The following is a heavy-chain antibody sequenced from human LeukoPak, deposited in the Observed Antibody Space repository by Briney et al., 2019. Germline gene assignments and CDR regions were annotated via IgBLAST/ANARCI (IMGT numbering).Heavy chain of an antibody. Sequence: GGSLRLSCAASGFTFSSYGMHWVRQAPGKGLEWVAFIRYDGSNKYYADSVKGRFTISRDNSKNTLYLQMNSLRAEDTAVYYCAKEGPVTTYPYYYYYYMDVWGKGTTVTVSS. J-gene: IGHJ6*03. V-gene: IGHV3-30*02. CDR1: GFTFSSYG. D-gene: IGHD4-11*01. CDR2: IRYDGSNK. CDR3: AKEGPVTTYPYYYYYYMDV.